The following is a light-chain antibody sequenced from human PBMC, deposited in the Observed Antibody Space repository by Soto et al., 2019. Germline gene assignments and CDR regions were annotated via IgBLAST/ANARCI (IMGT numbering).Light chain of an antibody. CDR2: DNN. Sequence: QSVLTQPPSVSAAPGQRVTISCSGGRYNIGNNYVAWYQQLPGTAPKLLIYDNNERPSGIPDRFSGSKSGTSATLAITGLQTGDEADYYCGTWDSSLSAGVFGGGTKLTVL. CDR3: GTWDSSLSAGV. J-gene: IGLJ2*01. V-gene: IGLV1-51*01. CDR1: RYNIGNNY.